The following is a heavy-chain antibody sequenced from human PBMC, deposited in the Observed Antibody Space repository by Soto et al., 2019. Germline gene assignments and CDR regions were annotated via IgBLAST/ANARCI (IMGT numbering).Heavy chain of an antibody. Sequence: LSLTCTVSGGSISSSSYYWGWIRQPPGKGLEWIGSIYYSGSTYYNPSLKSRVTISVDTSKNQFSLKLSSVTAADTAVYYCAITPADVDTAMATFDYWGQGTMVTVYS. CDR1: GGSISSSSYY. D-gene: IGHD5-18*01. CDR3: AITPADVDTAMATFDY. CDR2: IYYSGST. V-gene: IGHV4-39*01. J-gene: IGHJ4*02.